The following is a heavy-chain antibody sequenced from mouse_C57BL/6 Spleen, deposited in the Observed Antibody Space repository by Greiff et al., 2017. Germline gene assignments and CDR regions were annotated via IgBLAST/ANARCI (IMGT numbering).Heavy chain of an antibody. Sequence: VKLQESGAELARPGASVKMSCKASGYTFTSYTMHWVKQRPGQGLEWIGYINPSSGYTKYNQKFKDKATLTADKSSSTAYMQLSSLTSEDSAVYYCAREFITTVVEGYFDVWGTGTTVTVSS. J-gene: IGHJ1*03. CDR1: GYTFTSYT. V-gene: IGHV1-4*01. D-gene: IGHD1-1*01. CDR3: AREFITTVVEGYFDV. CDR2: INPSSGYT.